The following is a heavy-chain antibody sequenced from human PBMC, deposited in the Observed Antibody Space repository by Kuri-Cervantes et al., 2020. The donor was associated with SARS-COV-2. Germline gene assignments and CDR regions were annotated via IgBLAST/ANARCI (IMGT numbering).Heavy chain of an antibody. V-gene: IGHV4-38-2*01. CDR1: GYSISSGYY. Sequence: SQTLSLTCAVSGYSISSGYYWGWIRQPPGKGLEWIGEINHSGSTNYNPSLKSRVTISVDTSKNQFSLKLSSVTAADTAVYYCARSVNDFWSGYAVSLSTNYFDYWGEGTLVTVSS. D-gene: IGHD3-3*01. J-gene: IGHJ4*02. CDR2: INHSGST. CDR3: ARSVNDFWSGYAVSLSTNYFDY.